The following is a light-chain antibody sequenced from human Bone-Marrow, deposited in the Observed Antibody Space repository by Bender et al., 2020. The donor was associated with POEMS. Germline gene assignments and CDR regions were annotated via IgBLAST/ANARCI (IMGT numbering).Light chain of an antibody. CDR3: AVWDDSLNGWV. Sequence: QSVLTQPPSASGTPGQRVTISCSGGSSNIGAHAVNWYPPLPGTAPKLLIYSSHRRPSEVPDRFSGSRSGTSASLAISGLQSEDEAEYYCAVWDDSLNGWVFGGGTKLTVL. J-gene: IGLJ3*02. V-gene: IGLV1-44*01. CDR2: SSH. CDR1: SSNIGAHA.